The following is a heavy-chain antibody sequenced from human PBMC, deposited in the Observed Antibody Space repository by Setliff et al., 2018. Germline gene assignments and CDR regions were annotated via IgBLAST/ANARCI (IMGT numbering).Heavy chain of an antibody. V-gene: IGHV4-61*09. CDR1: GGSISSGGFY. Sequence: SETLSLTCSVSGGSISSGGFYWSWIRQSAGRGLEWIGHFHTGGGTDYNLSLKSRVTISLDSSKNQFSLRLSSVTAADAAVYFCARESATIGEFPLYYFDKWGQGIPVTVSS. CDR2: FHTGGGT. D-gene: IGHD3-10*01. CDR3: ARESATIGEFPLYYFDK. J-gene: IGHJ4*02.